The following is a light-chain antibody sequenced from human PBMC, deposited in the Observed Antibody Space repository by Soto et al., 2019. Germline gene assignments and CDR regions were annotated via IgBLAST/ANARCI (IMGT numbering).Light chain of an antibody. Sequence: QSALTQPRSVSGSPGQSVTISCTGTSSDVGLYNYVSWYQQHPGKAPKLIIYDVRKRPSGVPDRCSGSKSGNTASLTISGLQAEDEGEYFCCSYGGSYTPYVFGTGTKVTVL. CDR1: SSDVGLYNY. V-gene: IGLV2-11*01. CDR3: CSYGGSYTPYV. J-gene: IGLJ1*01. CDR2: DVR.